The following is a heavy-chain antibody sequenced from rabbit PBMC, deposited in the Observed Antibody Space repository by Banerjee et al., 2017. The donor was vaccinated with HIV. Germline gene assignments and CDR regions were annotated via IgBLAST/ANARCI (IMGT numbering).Heavy chain of an antibody. CDR1: GFSFSSSYY. V-gene: IGHV1S40*01. J-gene: IGHJ6*01. CDR2: IFADSSGST. D-gene: IGHD4-2*01. CDR3: ARDYAGGDYDNGMDL. Sequence: QSLEESGGDLVKPGASLTLTCTASGFSFSSSYYMCWVRQAPGKGLEWIACIFADSSGSTYYASWATGRFTISRSTSLKTVDLKITSLTAADTATYFCARDYAGGDYDNGMDLWGQGTLVT.